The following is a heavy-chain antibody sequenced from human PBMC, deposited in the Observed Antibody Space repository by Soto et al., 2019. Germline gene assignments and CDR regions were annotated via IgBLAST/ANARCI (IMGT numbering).Heavy chain of an antibody. V-gene: IGHV1-18*01. CDR1: GYTFTSYG. CDR3: ARAPRVVVIGNWFDP. Sequence: QVQLVQSGAEVKKPGASVKVSCKASGYTFTSYGISWVRQAPGQGLEWMGWISAYNGNTNYAQKLQGRVTMTTDTSTSTAYMELRSLRSDDTAMYYCARAPRVVVIGNWFDPWGRGTLVTVSS. J-gene: IGHJ5*02. CDR2: ISAYNGNT. D-gene: IGHD3-22*01.